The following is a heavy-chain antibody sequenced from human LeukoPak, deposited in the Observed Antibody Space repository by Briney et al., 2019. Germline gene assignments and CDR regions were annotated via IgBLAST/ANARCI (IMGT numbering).Heavy chain of an antibody. CDR2: ISAYNGKT. J-gene: IGHJ6*03. CDR1: GYTFTSSG. CDR3: ARDYGPLNPYYYYMDV. V-gene: IGHV1-18*01. Sequence: GASVKVSCKASGYTFTSSGISWVRQAPGQGLEWMGWISAYNGKTNYAQKLQGRVTMTTDTSTSTAYMELRSLRSGDTAVYYCARDYGPLNPYYYYMDVWGKGTTVTVSS. D-gene: IGHD4-17*01.